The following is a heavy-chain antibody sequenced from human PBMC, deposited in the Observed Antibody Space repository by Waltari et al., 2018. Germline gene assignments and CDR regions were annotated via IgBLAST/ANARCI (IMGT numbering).Heavy chain of an antibody. CDR1: GFTVSSNY. Sequence: EVQLVESGGGLIQPGGSLSLSCAAPGFTVSSNYLSWVPQAPGKGLEWVSVIYSGGSTYYADSVKGRFTISRDNSKNTLYLQMNSLRAEDTAVYYCARDPLGYCSGGSCNYWGQGTLVTVSS. J-gene: IGHJ4*02. V-gene: IGHV3-53*01. CDR3: ARDPLGYCSGGSCNY. D-gene: IGHD2-15*01. CDR2: IYSGGST.